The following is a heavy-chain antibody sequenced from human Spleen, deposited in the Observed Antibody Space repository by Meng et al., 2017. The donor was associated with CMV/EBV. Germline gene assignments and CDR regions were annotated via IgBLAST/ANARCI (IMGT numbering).Heavy chain of an antibody. J-gene: IGHJ5*02. V-gene: IGHV4-34*01. Sequence: GSFSGYYWSWIRQPPGKGLEWIGEINHSGSTNYNPSLKSRVTISVDTSKNQFSLKLSSVTAADTAVYYCAGFTYCSSTSCYINWFDPWGQGTLVTVSS. CDR1: GSFSGYY. CDR2: INHSGST. D-gene: IGHD2-2*02. CDR3: AGFTYCSSTSCYINWFDP.